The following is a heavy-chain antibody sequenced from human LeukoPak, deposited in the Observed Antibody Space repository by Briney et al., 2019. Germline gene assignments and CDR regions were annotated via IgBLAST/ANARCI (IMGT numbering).Heavy chain of an antibody. V-gene: IGHV1-3*01. J-gene: IGHJ5*02. CDR2: INAGNDNT. CDR3: ARANYGSGTRWLDP. CDR1: GYTFASYG. D-gene: IGHD3-10*01. Sequence: GASVKVSCKASGYTFASYGIHWVRQAPGQGLEWMWWINAGNDNTKYSQKFQDRVTITRDTSASVVYMELSSLRSEDTAVYYCARANYGSGTRWLDPWGQGTLVIVSS.